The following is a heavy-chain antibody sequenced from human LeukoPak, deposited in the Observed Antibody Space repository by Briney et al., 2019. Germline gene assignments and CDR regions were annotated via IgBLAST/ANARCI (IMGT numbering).Heavy chain of an antibody. Sequence: GGSLRLSCAASGLTSSSYAMSWVRQAPGKGLEWVSVISGSGGSTYYADSVKGRFTISRDNSKNTLYLQMNSLRAEDTAVYYCAKEAPYDYVWHGNYFDNWGQGTLVTVSS. CDR2: ISGSGGST. V-gene: IGHV3-23*01. CDR3: AKEAPYDYVWHGNYFDN. J-gene: IGHJ4*02. CDR1: GLTSSSYA. D-gene: IGHD3-16*01.